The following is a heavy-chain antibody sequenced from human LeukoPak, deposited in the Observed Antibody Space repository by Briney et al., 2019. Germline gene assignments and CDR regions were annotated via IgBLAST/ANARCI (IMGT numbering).Heavy chain of an antibody. CDR2: INAGNGNT. Sequence: GASVKVSCKASGYIFTSYAMHWVRQAPGQRLEWMGWINAGNGNTKYSQKFQGRVTITRDTSASTAYMELSGLRSEDTAVYYCARTPRDDFRSGYYTDYYYYGMDVWGQGTTVTVSS. CDR3: ARTPRDDFRSGYYTDYYYYGMDV. D-gene: IGHD3-3*01. CDR1: GYIFTSYA. V-gene: IGHV1-3*01. J-gene: IGHJ6*02.